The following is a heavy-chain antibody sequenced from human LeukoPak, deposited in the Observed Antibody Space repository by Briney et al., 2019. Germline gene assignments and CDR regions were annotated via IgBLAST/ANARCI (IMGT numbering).Heavy chain of an antibody. CDR2: IKQDGSEK. Sequence: GGSLRLSCAASGFTFSSYWMSWVRQAPGKGLEWVANIKQDGSEKYYVDSVKGRFTISRDNAKNSLYLQMNSLRAEDTAVYYCARDRGYSYGFANAFDIWGQGTMVTVSS. J-gene: IGHJ3*02. D-gene: IGHD5-18*01. V-gene: IGHV3-7*01. CDR1: GFTFSSYW. CDR3: ARDRGYSYGFANAFDI.